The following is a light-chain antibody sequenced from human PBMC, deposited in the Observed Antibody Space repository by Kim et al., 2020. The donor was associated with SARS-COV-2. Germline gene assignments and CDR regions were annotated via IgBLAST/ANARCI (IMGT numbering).Light chain of an antibody. CDR1: ASNIGSNT. V-gene: IGLV1-44*01. CDR3: AAWSDSLIGYV. Sequence: GQRVTISFSGSASNIGSNTVNWYQQLPGTAPKLLIHSNNERPSGVPDRFSGSKSGTSASLAISGLQSEDEADYYCAAWSDSLIGYVFGTGTRSPS. CDR2: SNN. J-gene: IGLJ1*01.